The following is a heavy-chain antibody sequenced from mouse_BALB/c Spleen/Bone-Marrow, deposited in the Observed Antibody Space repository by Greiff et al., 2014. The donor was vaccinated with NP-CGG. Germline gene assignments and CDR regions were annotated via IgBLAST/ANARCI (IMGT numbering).Heavy chain of an antibody. J-gene: IGHJ4*01. CDR1: GYSITSGYS. CDR2: IHYSGST. CDR3: ARDQGYYAMDY. Sequence: EVKLMESGPDLVKPSQSLSLTCTVTGYSITSGYSWHWIRQFPGNKLEWMGYIHYSGSTNYNPSLKSRISITRGTSKNKFFLQLNSVTTEDTATYYCARDQGYYAMDYWGQGTSVTVSS. V-gene: IGHV3-1*02.